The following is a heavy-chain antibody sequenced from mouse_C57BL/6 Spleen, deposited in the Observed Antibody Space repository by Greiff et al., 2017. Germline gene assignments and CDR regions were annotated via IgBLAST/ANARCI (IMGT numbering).Heavy chain of an antibody. CDR3: ARRGYYSGSSYDWYFDV. Sequence: QVTLKVSGPGLLQSSQTLSLTCSFSGFSLSTSGMGVSWIRQPSGKGLEWLAHIYWDDDKRYNPSLKSRLTISKDTSRNQVFLKITRVDTADTATYDGARRGYYSGSSYDWYFDVWGTGTTVTVSS. V-gene: IGHV8-12*01. CDR2: IYWDDDK. D-gene: IGHD1-1*01. J-gene: IGHJ1*03. CDR1: GFSLSTSGMG.